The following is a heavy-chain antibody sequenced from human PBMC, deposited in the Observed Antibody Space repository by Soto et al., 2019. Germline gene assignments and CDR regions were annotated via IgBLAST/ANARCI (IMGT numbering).Heavy chain of an antibody. Sequence: SVKVSCKASGDTFSSYAISWVRQAPGQGLEWMGGIIPIFGTANYAQKFQGRVTITADESTSTAYMELSSLRSEDTAVYYCARDGSGYRSRASPMDVWGQGTTVTVS. V-gene: IGHV1-69*13. CDR1: GDTFSSYA. J-gene: IGHJ6*02. CDR2: IIPIFGTA. D-gene: IGHD3-22*01. CDR3: ARDGSGYRSRASPMDV.